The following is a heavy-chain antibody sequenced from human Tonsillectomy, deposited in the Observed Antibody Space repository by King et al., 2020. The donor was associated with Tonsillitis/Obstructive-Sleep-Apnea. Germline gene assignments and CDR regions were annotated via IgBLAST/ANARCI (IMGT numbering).Heavy chain of an antibody. J-gene: IGHJ4*02. D-gene: IGHD2-2*01. CDR2: SSWNSGII. Sequence: VQLVESGGGLVQPGRSLRLSCAASGFTFDDYAMHWVRQAPGKGLEWVSGSSWNSGIILYADSVKGRFTISRDNVKNFVYLQMNGLGTEDTAFYYCTKVERQYCSTSSCQFDYWGQGTLVAVSS. CDR1: GFTFDDYA. V-gene: IGHV3-9*01. CDR3: TKVERQYCSTSSCQFDY.